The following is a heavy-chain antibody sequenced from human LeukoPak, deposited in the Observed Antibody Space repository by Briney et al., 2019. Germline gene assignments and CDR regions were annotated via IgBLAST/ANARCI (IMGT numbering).Heavy chain of an antibody. CDR1: GGSISSSSYY. J-gene: IGHJ6*03. V-gene: IGHV4-39*02. D-gene: IGHD3-10*01. CDR2: IYYSGST. Sequence: KTSETLSLTCTVSGGSISSSSYYWGWIRRPPGKGLEWIGSIYYSGSTYYNPSLKSRVTISVETSKNHFSLKLSSVTAADTAVYYCAREVRYYGSGSSLSDYMDVWGKGTTVTISS. CDR3: AREVRYYGSGSSLSDYMDV.